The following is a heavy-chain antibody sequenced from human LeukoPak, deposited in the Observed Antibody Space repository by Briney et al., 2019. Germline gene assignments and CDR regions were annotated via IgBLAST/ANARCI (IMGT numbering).Heavy chain of an antibody. Sequence: GGSLRLSCAASGFTFSTYWMHWVRQAPGKGLVWVSRIKSDGSTNYADSVRGRFTISRDNAKNTLSLQMNSLRPEDTVVYYGTRAPSEIGCYYPEYFRHWGQGTLVTVSS. J-gene: IGHJ1*01. CDR2: IKSDGST. D-gene: IGHD3-10*01. CDR3: TRAPSEIGCYYPEYFRH. V-gene: IGHV3-74*01. CDR1: GFTFSTYW.